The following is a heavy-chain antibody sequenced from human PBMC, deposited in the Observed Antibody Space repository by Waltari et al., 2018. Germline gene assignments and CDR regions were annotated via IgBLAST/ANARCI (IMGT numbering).Heavy chain of an antibody. CDR2: IYNGGAT. D-gene: IGHD3-10*01. CDR1: VFGVWGNF. J-gene: IGHJ4*02. CDR3: VGTDYVSGTNRLQSFV. V-gene: IGHV3-53*04. Sequence: EVQLVESGGGLVQPGGPLRLSFVAFVFGVWGNFMNWVRQAPGKGLEWVSVIYNGGATYYADAVKGRFTISRDTSKNTLFLQMNSLRPEDTAMYYCVGTDYVSGTNRLQSFVWGQGALVTVSS.